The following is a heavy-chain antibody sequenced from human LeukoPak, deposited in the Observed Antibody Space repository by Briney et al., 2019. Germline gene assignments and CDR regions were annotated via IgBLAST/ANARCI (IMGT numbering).Heavy chain of an antibody. CDR3: ARGAYYYDSSGFKFDY. D-gene: IGHD3-22*01. Sequence: AAVKVTRKSSGYTFTSYDINWVRQATGQGLEWMGFMNPNSGNTGYAQKFQGRVTMTRNTSISTAYMELSSLRSEDTAVYYCARGAYYYDSSGFKFDYWGQGTLVTVSS. CDR1: GYTFTSYD. CDR2: MNPNSGNT. V-gene: IGHV1-8*01. J-gene: IGHJ4*02.